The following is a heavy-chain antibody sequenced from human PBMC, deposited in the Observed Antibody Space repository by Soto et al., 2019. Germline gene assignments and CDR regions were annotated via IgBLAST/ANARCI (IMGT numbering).Heavy chain of an antibody. CDR2: IIPIFGTA. CDR1: GGTFSSYA. J-gene: IGHJ5*02. CDR3: AYSGYDPSWFDP. Sequence: GASVNVSCKPSGGTFSSYAMSWVRQAPGQGLEWMGGIIPIFGTANYAQKFQGRVTITADKSTSTAYMELSSLRSEDTAVYYCAYSGYDPSWFDPWGQGTLVTVSS. V-gene: IGHV1-69*06. D-gene: IGHD5-12*01.